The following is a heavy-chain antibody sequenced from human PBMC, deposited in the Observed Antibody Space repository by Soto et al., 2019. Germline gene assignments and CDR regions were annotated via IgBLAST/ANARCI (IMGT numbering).Heavy chain of an antibody. J-gene: IGHJ4*02. Sequence: PGWSLRLSCETSAFTFRSYGMHWVRQAPGKGLQWVASISFDGSNKKYVDSVKGRFTVSRDNSKSTLFLQMDSLRRDDTAVYHFVKDKVVDGKYYGSSEFFFWGRGTLVTVSS. V-gene: IGHV3-30*18. CDR1: AFTFRSYG. CDR2: ISFDGSNK. CDR3: VKDKVVDGKYYGSSEFFF. D-gene: IGHD3-10*01.